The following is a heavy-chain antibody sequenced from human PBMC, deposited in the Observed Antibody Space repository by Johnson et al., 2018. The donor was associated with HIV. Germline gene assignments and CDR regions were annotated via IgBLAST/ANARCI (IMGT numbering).Heavy chain of an antibody. D-gene: IGHD3-22*01. CDR2: ISYDGSNK. CDR3: AKDVGNYWPDFFDI. J-gene: IGHJ3*02. V-gene: IGHV3-30*04. Sequence: QVQLVESGGGVVQPGRSLRLSCAASGFTFSSYAMHWVRQAPGKGLEWVAVISYDGSNKYYADSVKGRFTISRDNSKNTLYLQMNSLRAEDTAVYYCAKDVGNYWPDFFDIWGQGTMVTVSS. CDR1: GFTFSSYA.